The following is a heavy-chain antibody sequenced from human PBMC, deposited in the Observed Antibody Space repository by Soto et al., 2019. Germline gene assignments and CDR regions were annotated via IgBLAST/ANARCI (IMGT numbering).Heavy chain of an antibody. CDR2: ISGSGGST. V-gene: IGHV3-23*01. J-gene: IGHJ4*02. Sequence: VGSLRLSCAASGFTFSSDAMSWVRQAPGKGLEWVSAISGSGGSTYYADSVKGRFTISRDNSKNTLYLQMNSLRAEDTAVYYCAKVLGDYYDSSGYSDYWGQGTLVTVSS. D-gene: IGHD3-22*01. CDR1: GFTFSSDA. CDR3: AKVLGDYYDSSGYSDY.